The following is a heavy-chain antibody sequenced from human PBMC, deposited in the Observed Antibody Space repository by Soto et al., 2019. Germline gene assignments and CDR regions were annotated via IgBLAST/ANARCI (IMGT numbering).Heavy chain of an antibody. Sequence: VQLVQSGAEVKKPGASVKVSCKASGYTFTSYGFSWVRQAPGQGLEWLGWISAYNGNTNYARKFQGRVTMTTDTSTSTAYMELRSLTSEDTAVYYCARDWGRGQFLTNKDYWGQGTLVTVSS. V-gene: IGHV1-18*01. CDR3: ARDWGRGQFLTNKDY. CDR1: GYTFTSYG. J-gene: IGHJ4*02. CDR2: ISAYNGNT. D-gene: IGHD3-9*01.